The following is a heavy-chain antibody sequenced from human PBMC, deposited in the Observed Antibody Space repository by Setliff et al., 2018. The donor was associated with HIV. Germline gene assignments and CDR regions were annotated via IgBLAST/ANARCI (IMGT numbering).Heavy chain of an antibody. D-gene: IGHD1-26*01. J-gene: IGHJ4*02. CDR3: ARGKGGLVGPAEFDY. CDR2: INHTGNT. CDR1: GGSFSGYH. Sequence: SETLSLTCAVYGGSFSGYHWDWIRQFPGKGLEWIGEINHTGNTQYNPSLKSRVTMSEETSKNQFSLKLKSVTAADTAIYFCARGKGGLVGPAEFDYWGPGTLVTVSS. V-gene: IGHV4-34*01.